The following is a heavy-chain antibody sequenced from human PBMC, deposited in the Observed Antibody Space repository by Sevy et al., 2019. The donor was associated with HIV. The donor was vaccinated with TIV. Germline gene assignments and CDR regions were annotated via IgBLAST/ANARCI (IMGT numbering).Heavy chain of an antibody. D-gene: IGHD3-3*01. CDR1: GGSISSYY. CDR3: ARDVRFMEEDCWFDP. Sequence: SETLSLTCSVSGGSISSYYWTWIRQPPGKGLEWIANIYYSGSTNYNPSLKSRVTISADTSKNQFSLKLSSVTSADTAVYYCARDVRFMEEDCWFDPWGQGTLVTVSS. J-gene: IGHJ5*02. V-gene: IGHV4-59*13. CDR2: IYYSGST.